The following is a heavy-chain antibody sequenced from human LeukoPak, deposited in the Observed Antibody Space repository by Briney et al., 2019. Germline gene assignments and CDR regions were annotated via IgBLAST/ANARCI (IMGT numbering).Heavy chain of an antibody. CDR3: AKPPRDTMTAAEN. V-gene: IGHV3-23*01. CDR1: GFTVSSNY. D-gene: IGHD6-13*01. CDR2: LTGGGGSA. Sequence: PGGSLRLSCAASGFTVSSNYMSWVRQAPGKGLEWFSGLTGGGGSAKYADSVKGRFTISRDNSKNTFYLQMDGLRAEDTAVYYCAKPPRDTMTAAENWGQGALVTVSS. J-gene: IGHJ4*02.